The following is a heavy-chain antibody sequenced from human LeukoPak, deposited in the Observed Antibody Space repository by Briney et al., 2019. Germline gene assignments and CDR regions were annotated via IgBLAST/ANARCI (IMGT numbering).Heavy chain of an antibody. CDR1: GGSISPYY. Sequence: SETLSLTCTVSGGSISPYYWGWIRQPPGKGLEWIGSIYYSGSTYYNPSLKSRVTISVDTSKNQFSLKLSSVTAADTAVYYCARDLGYWGQGTLVTVSS. CDR3: ARDLGY. CDR2: IYYSGST. V-gene: IGHV4-39*07. J-gene: IGHJ4*02. D-gene: IGHD7-27*01.